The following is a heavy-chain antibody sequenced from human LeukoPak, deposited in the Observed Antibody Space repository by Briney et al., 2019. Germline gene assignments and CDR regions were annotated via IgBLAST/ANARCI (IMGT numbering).Heavy chain of an antibody. D-gene: IGHD3-22*01. V-gene: IGHV4-4*07. CDR1: GGSISSFY. CDR2: IYTSGST. Sequence: SETLSLTCTVSGGSISSFYWSWIRQPAGKGLEWIGRIYTSGSTNYNPSLKSRVTMSIDTSKNQFSLKLSSVTAADTAVYYCARGPYYFDSSGNFDYWGQGTLVTVSS. J-gene: IGHJ4*02. CDR3: ARGPYYFDSSGNFDY.